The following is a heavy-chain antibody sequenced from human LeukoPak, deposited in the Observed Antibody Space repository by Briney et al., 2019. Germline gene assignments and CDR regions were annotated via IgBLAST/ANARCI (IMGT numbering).Heavy chain of an antibody. CDR2: IYHSGST. CDR1: GYSISSGYY. D-gene: IGHD2-2*02. V-gene: IGHV4-38-2*02. CDR3: ARDCSSTSCYTFGFDY. J-gene: IGHJ4*02. Sequence: SETLSLTCTVSGYSISSGYYWGWIRQPPGKGLEWIGSIYHSGSTYYNPSLKSRVTISVDTSKNQFSLKLSSVTAADTAVYYWARDCSSTSCYTFGFDYWGQGTLVTVSS.